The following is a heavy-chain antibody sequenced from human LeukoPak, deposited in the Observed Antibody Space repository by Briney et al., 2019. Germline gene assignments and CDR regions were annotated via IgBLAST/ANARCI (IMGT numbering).Heavy chain of an antibody. CDR1: VYTFSTYR. CDR2: MSAYKGNT. Sequence: ASLNVSCTASVYTFSTYRVGWVRNSTGQGLERIGWMSAYKGNTYYAQQLQSRGTMTTDASSNTDYMELRSLRSDDTAVYYCWRDKFFGGGWYRLYWFDPWGQGTLVTVSS. CDR3: WRDKFFGGGWYRLYWFDP. V-gene: IGHV1-18*01. D-gene: IGHD6-19*01. J-gene: IGHJ5*02.